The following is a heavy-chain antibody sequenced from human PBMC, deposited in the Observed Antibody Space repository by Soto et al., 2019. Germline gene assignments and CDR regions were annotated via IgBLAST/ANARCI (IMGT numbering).Heavy chain of an antibody. CDR2: ISGSGGST. D-gene: IGHD3-3*01. Sequence: QPGGSLRLSCAASGFTFSSYAMSWVRQAPGKGLEWVSAISGSGGSTYYADSVKGRFTISRDNSKNTLYLQMNSLRAEDTAVYYCAKDLTRVTIFGVAPRGWFDPWGQGTLVTVSS. CDR1: GFTFSSYA. V-gene: IGHV3-23*01. CDR3: AKDLTRVTIFGVAPRGWFDP. J-gene: IGHJ5*02.